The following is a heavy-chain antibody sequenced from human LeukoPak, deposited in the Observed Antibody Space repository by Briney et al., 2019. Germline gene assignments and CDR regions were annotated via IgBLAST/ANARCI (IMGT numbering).Heavy chain of an antibody. CDR3: TRDYGGFDY. Sequence: GRSLRLSCRTSGFTFGDYVMTWVRQAPGKGLEWVGFIRSKVYGGTTEYAASVKGRFIISRDDSKGIAYLQRNSLKTEDTAVYYCTRDYGGFDYWGQGTLVTVSS. J-gene: IGHJ4*02. CDR1: GFTFGDYV. D-gene: IGHD4-23*01. CDR2: IRSKVYGGTT. V-gene: IGHV3-49*04.